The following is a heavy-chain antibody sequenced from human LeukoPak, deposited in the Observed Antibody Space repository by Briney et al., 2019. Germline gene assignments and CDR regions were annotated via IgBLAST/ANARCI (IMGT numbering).Heavy chain of an antibody. CDR3: AKEGCSGGSCQPDY. CDR2: ISWDGGST. J-gene: IGHJ4*02. D-gene: IGHD2-15*01. CDR1: GFTFDDYA. Sequence: GGSLRLSCAASGFTFDDYAMHWVRQAPGKGLKWVSLISWDGGSTYHADSVKGRFTISRDNSKNSLYLQMNSLRAEDTALYYCAKEGCSGGSCQPDYWGQGTLVTVSS. V-gene: IGHV3-43D*03.